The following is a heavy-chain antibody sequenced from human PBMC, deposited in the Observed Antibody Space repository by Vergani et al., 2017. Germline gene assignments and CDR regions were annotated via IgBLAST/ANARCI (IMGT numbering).Heavy chain of an antibody. CDR3: ARVNTETNGHLYYYYYMDV. D-gene: IGHD4-11*01. Sequence: QVQLQQWGGGLLKPSETLSLTCVVNGGSFTSYHWTWIRQSPGEGLEWVGDIDHTGRPDYNPSLQSRLTMSVDKSRNQFSLTPNSVTATDTAIYFCARVNTETNGHLYYYYYMDVWGQGTAVTVS. V-gene: IGHV4-34*01. J-gene: IGHJ6*03. CDR2: IDHTGRP. CDR1: GGSFTSYH.